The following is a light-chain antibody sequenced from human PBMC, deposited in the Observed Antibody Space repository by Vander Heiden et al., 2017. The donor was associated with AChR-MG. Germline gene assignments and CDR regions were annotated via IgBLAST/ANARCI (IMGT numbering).Light chain of an antibody. Sequence: QSVLTQPPSVSGAPGQRVTLSCTGSSSNIRAGYDVHWYQQLPGTAPKLLIYGNSNRPSGGPDRFSGSKSGTSASLAITGLQAEDEADYYCQSYDSSLSGSRVFGGGTKLTVL. J-gene: IGLJ3*02. CDR1: SSNIRAGYD. CDR3: QSYDSSLSGSRV. CDR2: GNS. V-gene: IGLV1-40*01.